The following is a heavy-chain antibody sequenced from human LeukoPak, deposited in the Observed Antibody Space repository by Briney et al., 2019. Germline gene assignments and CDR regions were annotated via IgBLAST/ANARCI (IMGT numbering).Heavy chain of an antibody. V-gene: IGHV4-34*01. CDR1: GGSFSGYY. Sequence: PSETLSLTCAVYGGSFSGYYWSWIRQPPGKGLEWIGEINHSGSTNYNPSLKSRVTISVDTSKNQFSLKLSSVTAADTAVYYCARRHGYYYGSGASSGMGFDPWGQGTLVTVSS. J-gene: IGHJ5*02. CDR2: INHSGST. CDR3: ARRHGYYYGSGASSGMGFDP. D-gene: IGHD3-10*01.